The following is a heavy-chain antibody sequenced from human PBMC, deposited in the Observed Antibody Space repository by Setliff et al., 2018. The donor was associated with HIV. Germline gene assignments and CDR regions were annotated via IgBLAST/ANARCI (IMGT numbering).Heavy chain of an antibody. V-gene: IGHV3-23*01. D-gene: IGHD4-17*01. Sequence: SLKISCAASGFTFRSYALSWVRQAPGKGLEWVSTISDSGGSTYYADSVKGRFTISRDNSKNTLYLQMNTLRAEDTAVYYCVKRGGYADTPGDPGSIGYWGQGTLVTVSS. CDR3: VKRGGYADTPGDPGSIGY. CDR1: GFTFRSYA. CDR2: ISDSGGST. J-gene: IGHJ4*02.